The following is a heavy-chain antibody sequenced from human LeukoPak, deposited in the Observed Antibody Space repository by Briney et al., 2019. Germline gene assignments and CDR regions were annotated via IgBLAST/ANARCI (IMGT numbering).Heavy chain of an antibody. V-gene: IGHV3-23*01. CDR1: GFTFSSYA. D-gene: IGHD3-22*01. CDR3: AKDILSETTYYYDNSGSAENAFDI. CDR2: ISGSGGST. J-gene: IGHJ3*02. Sequence: GGSLRLSCAASGFTFSSYAMSWVRQAPGKGLEWVSAISGSGGSTYYADSVKGRFTISRDNSKNTLYLQMNSLRAEDTAVYYCAKDILSETTYYYDNSGSAENAFDIWGQGTMVTVSS.